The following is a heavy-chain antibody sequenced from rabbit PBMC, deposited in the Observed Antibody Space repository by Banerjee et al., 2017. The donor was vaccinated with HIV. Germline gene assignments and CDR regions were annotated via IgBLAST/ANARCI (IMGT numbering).Heavy chain of an antibody. J-gene: IGHJ2*01. CDR1: GFTINSNYV. V-gene: IGHV1S40*01. Sequence: QSLEESGGDLVQPEGSLTLTCTASGFTINSNYVMNWVRQAPGKGLEWIGCIYTGGSGSTYYASWAKGRFTISKTSSTTVTLQMTSLTAADTATYFCARSYGGNTFGAFDPWGQGTLVT. CDR3: ARSYGGNTFGAFDP. CDR2: IYTGGSGST. D-gene: IGHD4-2*01.